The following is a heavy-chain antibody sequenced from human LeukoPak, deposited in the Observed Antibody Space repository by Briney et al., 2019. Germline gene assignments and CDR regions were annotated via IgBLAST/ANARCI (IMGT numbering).Heavy chain of an antibody. Sequence: PGGSLRLSCAASGFTFSSYAMHWVRQAPGKGLEWVANIKQDGSEKYYVDSVKGRFTISRDNAKNSLYLQMNSLRAEDTAVYYCARDSTIGSSSRAFDIWGQGTMVTVSS. V-gene: IGHV3-7*01. CDR3: ARDSTIGSSSRAFDI. CDR1: GFTFSSYA. D-gene: IGHD6-6*01. CDR2: IKQDGSEK. J-gene: IGHJ3*02.